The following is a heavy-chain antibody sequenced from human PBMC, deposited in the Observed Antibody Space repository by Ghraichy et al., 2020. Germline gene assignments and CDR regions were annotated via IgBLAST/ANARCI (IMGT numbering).Heavy chain of an antibody. CDR2: IKSKIDGGTT. D-gene: IGHD1-26*01. CDR1: GFIFSKAW. J-gene: IGHJ3*01. Sequence: GGSLRLSCAASGFIFSKAWMNWVRQAPGKGLEWVGRIKSKIDGGTTEYAAPVKGRLTISRDDSKNTLYLQMNSLKTEDTAVYYCTTNTGNYWDYSFDVWGQGTMVTVS. CDR3: TTNTGNYWDYSFDV. V-gene: IGHV3-15*07.